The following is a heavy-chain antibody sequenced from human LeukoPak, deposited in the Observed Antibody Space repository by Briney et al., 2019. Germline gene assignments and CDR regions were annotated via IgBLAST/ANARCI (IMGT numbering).Heavy chain of an antibody. D-gene: IGHD3-9*01. CDR1: GFTFSSYA. CDR2: ILGSGGST. V-gene: IGHV3-23*01. Sequence: PGGSLRLSCAASGFTFSSYAMSWVRQAPGKGLEGVSAILGSGGSTYYADSVKGRFTVSRDNSKSTLYLQMTSLRAEDTALYYCAKWGDYDVLTGYYVPDYWGQGTLVTVSS. J-gene: IGHJ4*02. CDR3: AKWGDYDVLTGYYVPDY.